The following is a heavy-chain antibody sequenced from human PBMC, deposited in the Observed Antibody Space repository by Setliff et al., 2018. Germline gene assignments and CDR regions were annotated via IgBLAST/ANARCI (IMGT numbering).Heavy chain of an antibody. Sequence: PSETLSLTCTVPGGSISDNGYFWGWVRQPPGKGLEWIGNIYFGGNTYFNPSFKSRVTMSIDTSNSQFSLKPSSVTAADTAIYYCARDASASDGRNAFDIWGQGTMVTVS. CDR2: IYFGGNT. CDR1: GGSISDNGYF. CDR3: ARDASASDGRNAFDI. V-gene: IGHV4-39*07. D-gene: IGHD1-26*01. J-gene: IGHJ3*02.